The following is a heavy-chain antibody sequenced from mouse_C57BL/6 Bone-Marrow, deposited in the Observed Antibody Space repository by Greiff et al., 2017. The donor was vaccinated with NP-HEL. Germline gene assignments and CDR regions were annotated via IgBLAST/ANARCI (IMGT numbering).Heavy chain of an antibody. J-gene: IGHJ3*01. D-gene: IGHD2-3*01. CDR3: AGDGYYLAWFAY. V-gene: IGHV1-53*01. Sequence: QVQLQQPGTELVKPGASVKLSCKASGYTFTSYWMHWVKQRPGQGLEWIGNINPSNGGTNYNEKFKSKATLHVEKSSSTATLMLSSLTSEDSAVYYCAGDGYYLAWFAYWGQGTLVTVSA. CDR2: INPSNGGT. CDR1: GYTFTSYW.